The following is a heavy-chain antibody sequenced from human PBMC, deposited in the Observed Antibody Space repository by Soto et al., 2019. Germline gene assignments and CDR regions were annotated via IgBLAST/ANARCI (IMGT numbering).Heavy chain of an antibody. J-gene: IGHJ4*02. D-gene: IGHD6-13*01. CDR1: GYTFTSYG. V-gene: IGHV1-18*01. Sequence: EASVKVSCKASGYTFTSYGISWVRQAPGQGLEWMGWISAYNGNTNYAQKLQGRVTMTTDTSTSTAYMELRSLRSDDTAVYYCARVSSAAAAGSFFDYWGQGTLVTVSS. CDR3: ARVSSAAAAGSFFDY. CDR2: ISAYNGNT.